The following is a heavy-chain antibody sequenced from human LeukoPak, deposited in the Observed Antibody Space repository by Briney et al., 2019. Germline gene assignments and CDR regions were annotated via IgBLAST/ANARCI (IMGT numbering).Heavy chain of an antibody. J-gene: IGHJ5*02. Sequence: GASVKVSCKASGYTFTSYYMHWVRQVPGQGLEWMGIINPSGGSTSYAQKFQGRVTMTRDMSTSTVYMELSSLRSEDTAVYYCARAYYDFWSGYYGNWFDPWGQGTLVTVSS. D-gene: IGHD3-3*01. CDR3: ARAYYDFWSGYYGNWFDP. CDR2: INPSGGST. V-gene: IGHV1-46*01. CDR1: GYTFTSYY.